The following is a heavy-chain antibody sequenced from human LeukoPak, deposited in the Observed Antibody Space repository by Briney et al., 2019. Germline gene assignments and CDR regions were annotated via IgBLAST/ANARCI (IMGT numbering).Heavy chain of an antibody. CDR3: ASRVDTAMVTVSTGYYFGMDV. V-gene: IGHV3-74*01. CDR2: INSDESTE. CDR1: GFTFTSYW. Sequence: PGGSLRLSCAASGFTFTSYWMHWVRQAPGKGLVWVSRINSDESTENYADSVKGRFTVSRDNAKNTLYLQMDSLRAEHTAVYYCASRVDTAMVTVSTGYYFGMDVWGQGTTVTVSS. J-gene: IGHJ6*02. D-gene: IGHD5-18*01.